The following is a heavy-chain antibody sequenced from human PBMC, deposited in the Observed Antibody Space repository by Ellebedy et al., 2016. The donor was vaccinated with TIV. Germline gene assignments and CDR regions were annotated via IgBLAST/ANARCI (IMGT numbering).Heavy chain of an antibody. CDR1: GFTFSGYA. J-gene: IGHJ5*02. Sequence: GESLKISCAASGFTFSGYAMQWVRQAPGKGLEWVTSINHDGSEKNYVDSVKGRFTISRDNAKNSLFLQMNNLRAEDTAVYYCVRNRASLGPWGQGTLVTVSS. CDR2: INHDGSEK. D-gene: IGHD3-10*01. V-gene: IGHV3-7*03. CDR3: VRNRASLGP.